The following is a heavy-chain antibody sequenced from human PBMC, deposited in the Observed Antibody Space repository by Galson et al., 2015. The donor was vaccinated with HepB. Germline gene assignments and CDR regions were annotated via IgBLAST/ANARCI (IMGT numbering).Heavy chain of an antibody. Sequence: SVKVSCKASGGTFSSYAIGWVRQAPGQGLEWMGGIIPIFGTANYAQKFQGRVTITADESTSTAYMELSSLRSEDTAVYYCASQYCSSTSCYLAFDYWGQGTLVTVSS. CDR3: ASQYCSSTSCYLAFDY. CDR1: GGTFSSYA. V-gene: IGHV1-69*13. CDR2: IIPIFGTA. D-gene: IGHD2-2*01. J-gene: IGHJ4*02.